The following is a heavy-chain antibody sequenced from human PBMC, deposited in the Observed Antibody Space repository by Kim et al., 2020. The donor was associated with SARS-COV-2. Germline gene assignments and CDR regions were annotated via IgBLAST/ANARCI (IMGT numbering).Heavy chain of an antibody. J-gene: IGHJ4*02. CDR1: GGSISSGSYY. CDR3: ARDKAQRFDY. Sequence: SETLSLTCTVSGGSISSGSYYWSWIRQPAGKGLEWIGRIYTSGSTNYNPSLKSRVTISVDTSKNQFSLKLSSVTAADTAVYYCARDKAQRFDYWGQGTLVTVSS. D-gene: IGHD6-25*01. CDR2: IYTSGST. V-gene: IGHV4-61*02.